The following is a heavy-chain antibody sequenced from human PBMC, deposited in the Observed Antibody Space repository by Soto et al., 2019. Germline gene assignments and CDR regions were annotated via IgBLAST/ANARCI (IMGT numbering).Heavy chain of an antibody. J-gene: IGHJ6*03. CDR2: ISGSGGST. Sequence: PGGSLRLSCAASGFTFSSYAMSWVRQAPGKGLEWVSAISGSGGSTYYADSVKGRFTISRDNSKNTLYLQMNSLRAEDTAVYYCAKHNDFWSGYDYYYYYMDVWGKGTTVTVSS. D-gene: IGHD3-3*01. CDR3: AKHNDFWSGYDYYYYYMDV. V-gene: IGHV3-23*01. CDR1: GFTFSSYA.